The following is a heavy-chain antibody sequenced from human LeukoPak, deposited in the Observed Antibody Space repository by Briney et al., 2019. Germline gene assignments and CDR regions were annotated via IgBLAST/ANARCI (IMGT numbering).Heavy chain of an antibody. D-gene: IGHD6-13*01. CDR1: GGSISSYY. Sequence: SETLSLTCTVSGGSISSYYWSWIRQPPGKGLEWIGYIYYSGSTNYNPSLKSRVTISVDTSKNQFSLKLSSVTAADTAVYYCARIYAGGIAAAGMGYFDYWGQGALVTVSS. CDR3: ARIYAGGIAAAGMGYFDY. CDR2: IYYSGST. J-gene: IGHJ4*02. V-gene: IGHV4-59*01.